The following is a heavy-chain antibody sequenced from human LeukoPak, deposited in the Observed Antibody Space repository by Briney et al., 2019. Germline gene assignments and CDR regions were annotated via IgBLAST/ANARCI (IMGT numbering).Heavy chain of an antibody. CDR1: GTNFAGYR. CDR2: IYPTDSNT. D-gene: IGHD6-19*01. Sequence: GDSLKISCKCSGTNFAGYRIGWVRQVSGKGLEWMGIIYPTDSNTKYSPSFQGRVTISIDKYINTAYLQWSSLKASDTAMYYCARQGHSTGWSFDSWGQGTQVTVSS. V-gene: IGHV5-51*01. J-gene: IGHJ4*02. CDR3: ARQGHSTGWSFDS.